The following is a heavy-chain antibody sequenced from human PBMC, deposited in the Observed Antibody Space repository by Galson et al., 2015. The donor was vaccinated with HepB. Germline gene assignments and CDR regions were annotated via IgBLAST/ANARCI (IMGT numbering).Heavy chain of an antibody. CDR1: GYTFSSYS. J-gene: IGHJ5*02. Sequence: SVKVSCKASGYTFSSYSIAWVRQAPGQGLEWMGWISAYDSSTNYAQKFQGRVTMTTETSTSTAFMELRSLRSDDTAVFYCARGALVAVVGGTQNNWFGPWGQGTQVTVSS. V-gene: IGHV1-18*01. CDR3: ARGALVAVVGGTQNNWFGP. CDR2: ISAYDSST. D-gene: IGHD2-15*01.